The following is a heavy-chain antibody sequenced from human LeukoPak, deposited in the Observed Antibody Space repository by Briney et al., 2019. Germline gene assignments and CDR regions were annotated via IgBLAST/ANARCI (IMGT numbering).Heavy chain of an antibody. D-gene: IGHD3-22*01. CDR2: ISSSGSTI. V-gene: IGHV3-11*04. CDR1: GFTFSDYY. J-gene: IGHJ4*02. CDR3: ARDYKGYYDSSGHLGY. Sequence: GGSLRLSCAASGFTFSDYYMSWIRQAPGKGLEWVSYISSSGSTIYYADSVKGRFTIFRDNAKNSLYLQMNNVRAEDTAVYYCARDYKGYYDSSGHLGYWGQGTLLTVSS.